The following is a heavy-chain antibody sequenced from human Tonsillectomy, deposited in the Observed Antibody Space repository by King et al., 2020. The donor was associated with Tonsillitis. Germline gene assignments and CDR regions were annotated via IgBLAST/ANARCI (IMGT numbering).Heavy chain of an antibody. CDR2: ISYDGSNK. Sequence: VQLVESGGGVVQPGRSLRLSCAASGFTFSSYAMHWVRQAPGKGLEWVAVISYDGSNKYYADSVKGRFTISRNNSKNTLYLQMNSLRAEDTAVYYCERDASYDYVWGSEGFDYWGQGTLVTVSS. D-gene: IGHD3-16*01. CDR3: ERDASYDYVWGSEGFDY. V-gene: IGHV3-30*04. CDR1: GFTFSSYA. J-gene: IGHJ4*02.